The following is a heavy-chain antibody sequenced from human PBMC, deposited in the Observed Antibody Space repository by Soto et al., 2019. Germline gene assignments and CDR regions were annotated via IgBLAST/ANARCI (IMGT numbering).Heavy chain of an antibody. J-gene: IGHJ4*02. D-gene: IGHD2-21*02. V-gene: IGHV3-9*01. Sequence: GGSLRLSCAASGFTFDDYAMHWVRQAPGKGLEWVSGISWNSGSIGYADSVKGRFTISRDNAKSSLYLQMNSLRAEDTALYYCAKAAYCGGDCPSHYFDYWGQGTLVTVSS. CDR3: AKAAYCGGDCPSHYFDY. CDR2: ISWNSGSI. CDR1: GFTFDDYA.